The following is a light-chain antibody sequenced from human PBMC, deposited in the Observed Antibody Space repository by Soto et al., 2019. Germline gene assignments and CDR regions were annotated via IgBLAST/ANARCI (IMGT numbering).Light chain of an antibody. V-gene: IGLV1-40*01. CDR3: QSYDSSLTVVL. Sequence: QSELTQPPSVSGAPGQTITISCTGGSSNIGAGYDVQWYQQLPGTTPKLLISDSTNRPSGVPDRFSGSKSDTSASLAITGLQAEDEADYYCQSYDSSLTVVLFGGGTKLTVL. CDR1: SSNIGAGYD. J-gene: IGLJ3*02. CDR2: DST.